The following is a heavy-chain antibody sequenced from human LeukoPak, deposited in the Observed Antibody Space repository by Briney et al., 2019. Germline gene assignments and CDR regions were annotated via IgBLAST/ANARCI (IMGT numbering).Heavy chain of an antibody. V-gene: IGHV4-30-2*01. J-gene: IGHJ3*02. CDR3: ASILHDDAFDI. CDR1: GGSISSGGYY. CDR2: IYHSGST. Sequence: SQTLSLTCTVSGGSISSGGYYWSWIRQPPGKGLEWIGYIYHSGSTYYNPSLKSRVTISLDKSKNQFSLKLSSVTAADTAVYYCASILHDDAFDIWGQGTMVTVSS.